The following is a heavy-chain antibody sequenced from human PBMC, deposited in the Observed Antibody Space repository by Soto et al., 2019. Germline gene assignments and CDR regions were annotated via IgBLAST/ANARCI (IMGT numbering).Heavy chain of an antibody. CDR3: AKSGQSSWANMDV. CDR2: ISVNGGVT. D-gene: IGHD2-2*01. CDR1: GFTFSDYA. J-gene: IGHJ6*02. Sequence: GGSLRLSCAASGFTFSDYAMSWVRQAPGKGLEWVSGISVNGGVTYYADSVKGRFTISRDNSKNTLSLQMNSLRAEDTAVYYCAKSGQSSWANMDVWGQGTTVTSP. V-gene: IGHV3-23*01.